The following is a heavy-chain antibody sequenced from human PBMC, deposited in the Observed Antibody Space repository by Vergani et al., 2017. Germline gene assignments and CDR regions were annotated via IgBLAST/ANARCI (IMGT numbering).Heavy chain of an antibody. V-gene: IGHV4-30-2*01. CDR2: IFPSGNS. D-gene: IGHD3-16*02. CDR3: ARASLRALVGYYYYMDV. Sequence: QLQLQESGSGLVKPSQTLSLTCAVSGDSITNGGFSWNWIRQPPGKGPEWIGYIFPSGNSDYNPSLKNRVTISLDKSKNQFSLWVNSVTAADTAVYFCARASLRALVGYYYYMDVWGKGKTVVVSS. CDR1: GDSITNGGFS. J-gene: IGHJ6*03.